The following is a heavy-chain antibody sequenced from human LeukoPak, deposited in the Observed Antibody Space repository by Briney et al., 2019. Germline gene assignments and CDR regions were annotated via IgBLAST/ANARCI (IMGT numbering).Heavy chain of an antibody. CDR3: AREPIRDDYGDYKLDY. D-gene: IGHD4-17*01. CDR1: GFTFSSYG. CDR2: IRYDGSNK. J-gene: IGHJ4*02. Sequence: GGSLRLSCAASGFTFSSYGMHWVRQAPGKGLEWVAFIRYDGSNKYYADSVKGRFTISRDNSKNTLYLQMNSLRAEDTAVYYCAREPIRDDYGDYKLDYWGQGTLVTVSP. V-gene: IGHV3-30*02.